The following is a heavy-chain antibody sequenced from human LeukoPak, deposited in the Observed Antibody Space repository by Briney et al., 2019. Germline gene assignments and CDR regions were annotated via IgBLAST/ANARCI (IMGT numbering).Heavy chain of an antibody. V-gene: IGHV3-7*01. CDR2: IKGDESAR. CDR3: ARDVGGSLDY. J-gene: IGHJ4*02. CDR1: GFTFSTYW. Sequence: GGSLRLSCPASGFTFSTYWMAWVRQAPGKGLEWVANIKGDESARHQADSVKGRFTISRDNAKKSVYLQMSSLRGEDTAVYYCARDVGGSLDYWGQGTLVTVSS. D-gene: IGHD1-26*01.